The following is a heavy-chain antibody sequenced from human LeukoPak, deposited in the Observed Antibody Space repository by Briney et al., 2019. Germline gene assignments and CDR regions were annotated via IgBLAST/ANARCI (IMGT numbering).Heavy chain of an antibody. CDR2: ISGSGGST. CDR1: GFIFSDHY. D-gene: IGHD3-16*01. J-gene: IGHJ4*02. CDR3: ARGGDY. V-gene: IGHV3-23*01. Sequence: GGSLRLSCAASGFIFSDHYMDWVRQAPGKGLEWVSAISGSGGSTYYADSVKGRFTISRDNSKNTLYLQMNSLRAEDTAVYYCARGGDYWGQGTLVTVSS.